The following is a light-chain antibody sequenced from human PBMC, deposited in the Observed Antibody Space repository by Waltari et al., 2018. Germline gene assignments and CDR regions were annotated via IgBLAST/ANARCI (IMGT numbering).Light chain of an antibody. CDR3: CSYIGDSAWV. CDR1: SSDLGYYKL. J-gene: IGLJ3*02. Sequence: QSALTQPASVSGSPGQSITISCPGTSSDLGYYKLVSWYQQDPGKAPKVIIYEVNKRPSGVSNRFSGSKSGNTASLTISGLQAEDEADYYCCSYIGDSAWVFGGGTKVTVL. V-gene: IGLV2-23*02. CDR2: EVN.